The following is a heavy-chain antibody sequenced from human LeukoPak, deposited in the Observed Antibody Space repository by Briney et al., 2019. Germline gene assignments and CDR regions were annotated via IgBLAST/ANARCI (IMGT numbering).Heavy chain of an antibody. J-gene: IGHJ4*02. D-gene: IGHD6-19*01. Sequence: ASVKVSCKASGYTFTSCGISWVRQAPGQGLEWMGWISAYNGNTNYAQKLQGRVTMTTDTSTSTAYMELRSLRSDDTAVYYRAKDCHSSGWEIIDYWGQGTLVTVSS. CDR3: AKDCHSSGWEIIDY. CDR2: ISAYNGNT. V-gene: IGHV1-18*01. CDR1: GYTFTSCG.